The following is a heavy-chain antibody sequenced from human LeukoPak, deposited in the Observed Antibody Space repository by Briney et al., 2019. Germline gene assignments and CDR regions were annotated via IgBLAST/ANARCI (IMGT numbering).Heavy chain of an antibody. CDR1: GFTFCSYS. CDR3: ARDGSTLYGLLEWFVFDY. J-gene: IGHJ4*02. Sequence: GGSLRLSCAASGFTFCSYSMNWVRQAPGKGLEWVSSISSSSSYIYYADSVKGQFTISRDNAKNSLYLQMNSLRAEDTAVYYCARDGSTLYGLLEWFVFDYWGQGTLVTVSS. D-gene: IGHD3-3*01. CDR2: ISSSSSYI. V-gene: IGHV3-21*01.